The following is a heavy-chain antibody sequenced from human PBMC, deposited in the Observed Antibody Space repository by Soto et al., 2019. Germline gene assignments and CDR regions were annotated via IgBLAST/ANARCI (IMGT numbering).Heavy chain of an antibody. Sequence: PGGSLRLSCAASGFTFSSYAMHWVRQAPGKGLEWVAVISYDGSNKYYADSVKGRFTISRDNSKNTLYLQMNSLRAEDTAVYYCARGRQQLYWGQGTLVTVS. CDR1: GFTFSSYA. V-gene: IGHV3-30-3*01. D-gene: IGHD6-13*01. J-gene: IGHJ4*02. CDR3: ARGRQQLY. CDR2: ISYDGSNK.